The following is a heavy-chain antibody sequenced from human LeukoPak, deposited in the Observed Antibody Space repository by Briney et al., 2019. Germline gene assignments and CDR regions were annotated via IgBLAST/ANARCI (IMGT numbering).Heavy chain of an antibody. CDR2: IYTSGST. D-gene: IGHD6-13*01. CDR1: GGSISSGSYY. J-gene: IGHJ5*02. Sequence: PSETLSLTCTVSGGSISSGSYYWRWIRQPAGKGLEWIGRIYTSGSTNYNPSLKSRVTISVDTSKNQFSLKLSSVTAADTAVYYCARGLGSSWSISTNWFDPWGQGTLVTVSS. V-gene: IGHV4-61*02. CDR3: ARGLGSSWSISTNWFDP.